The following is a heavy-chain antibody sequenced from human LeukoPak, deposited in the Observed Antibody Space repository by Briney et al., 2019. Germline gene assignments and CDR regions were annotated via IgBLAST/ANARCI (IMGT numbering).Heavy chain of an antibody. J-gene: IGHJ4*02. CDR3: ARVGERDY. Sequence: SETLSLTRTVSGGSISSSSYYWGWIRQPPGKGLEWIGSIYYSGSTYYNPSLKSRVTISVDTSKNQFSLKLSSVTAADTAVYYCARVGERDYWGQGTLVTVSS. CDR1: GGSISSSSYY. CDR2: IYYSGST. V-gene: IGHV4-39*01. D-gene: IGHD1-26*01.